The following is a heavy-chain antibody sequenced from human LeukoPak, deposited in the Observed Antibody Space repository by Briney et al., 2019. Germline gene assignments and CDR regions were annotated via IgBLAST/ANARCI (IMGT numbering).Heavy chain of an antibody. CDR1: GFTLRSYT. Sequence: GGSLRLSCAASGFTLRSYTMNWVRQAPGKGLEWVSSIGISSNKIYYADSVKGRFIISRDNAKNSVYLQMNSLRAEDTAVYYCARDMCSGGSCRIGNYYYYGMDVWGQGTTVTVSS. J-gene: IGHJ6*02. CDR2: IGISSNKI. CDR3: ARDMCSGGSCRIGNYYYYGMDV. D-gene: IGHD2-15*01. V-gene: IGHV3-21*01.